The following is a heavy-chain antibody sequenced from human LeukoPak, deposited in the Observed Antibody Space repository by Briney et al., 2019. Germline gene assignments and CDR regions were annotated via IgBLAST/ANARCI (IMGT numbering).Heavy chain of an antibody. J-gene: IGHJ4*02. V-gene: IGHV1-69*04. D-gene: IGHD5-24*01. CDR2: IIPILGIA. Sequence: SVKVSCKASGYTFTSYDINWVRQATGQGLEWMGRIIPILGIANHAQKFQGRVTITADKSTSTAYMELSSLRSEDTAVYYCAREEEMATTMVDYWGQGTLVTVSS. CDR1: GYTFTSYD. CDR3: AREEEMATTMVDY.